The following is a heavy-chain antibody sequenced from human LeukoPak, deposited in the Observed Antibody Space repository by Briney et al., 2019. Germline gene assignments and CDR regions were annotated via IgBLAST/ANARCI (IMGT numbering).Heavy chain of an antibody. V-gene: IGHV4-59*01. CDR3: ARVRRYRDPGTRGMVFDY. CDR2: IYYSGST. Sequence: SETLSLTCTVSGGSISSYYWSWLRQPPGKGLEWIGYIYYSGSTNYNPSLKSRVTISVDTSKNQFSLKLSSVTAADTAVYYCARVRRYRDPGTRGMVFDYWGQGTLVTVSS. J-gene: IGHJ4*02. D-gene: IGHD3-10*01. CDR1: GGSISSYY.